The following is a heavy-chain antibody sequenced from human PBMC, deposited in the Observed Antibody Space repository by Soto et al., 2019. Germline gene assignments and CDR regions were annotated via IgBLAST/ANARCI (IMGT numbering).Heavy chain of an antibody. D-gene: IGHD5-12*01. V-gene: IGHV4-59*01. J-gene: IGHJ3*02. CDR2: IYYSGST. CDR1: GGSISRYY. Sequence: PSETLSLTCTVSGGSISRYYWSWIRQPPGKGLEWIGYIYYSGSTNYNPSLKSRVTISVDTSKNQFSLKLSSVTAADTAVYYCAREFGDSGYDYGAFDIWGQGTMVTVSS. CDR3: AREFGDSGYDYGAFDI.